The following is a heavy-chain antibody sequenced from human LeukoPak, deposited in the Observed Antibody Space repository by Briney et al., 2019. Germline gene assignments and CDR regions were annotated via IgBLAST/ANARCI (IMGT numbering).Heavy chain of an antibody. CDR2: IYHSGST. Sequence: PSETLSLTCAVSGGSISSGGYSWSWIRQPPGKGLEWIGYIYHSGSTYYNSSLKSRVTISVDISKNQFSPKVSSVTAADTAVYYCARDAGHQLSRRNYYAMDVWGQGTTVTVSS. V-gene: IGHV4-30-2*01. D-gene: IGHD2-2*01. CDR1: GGSISSGGYS. CDR3: ARDAGHQLSRRNYYAMDV. J-gene: IGHJ6*02.